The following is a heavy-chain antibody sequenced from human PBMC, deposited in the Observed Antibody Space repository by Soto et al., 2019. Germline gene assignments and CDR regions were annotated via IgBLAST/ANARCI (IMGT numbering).Heavy chain of an antibody. J-gene: IGHJ4*02. Sequence: ASVKVSCKASGGTFSSYAISWVRQAPGQGLEWMGGIIPIFGTANYAQKFQGRVTITADESTSTAYMELSSLRSEDTAVYYCARAPGYCSSTSCRYGYDYWGQGTQVTV. CDR1: GGTFSSYA. D-gene: IGHD2-2*01. CDR3: ARAPGYCSSTSCRYGYDY. CDR2: IIPIFGTA. V-gene: IGHV1-69*13.